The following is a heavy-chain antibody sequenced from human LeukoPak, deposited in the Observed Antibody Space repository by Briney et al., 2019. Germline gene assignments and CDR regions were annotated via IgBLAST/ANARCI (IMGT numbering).Heavy chain of an antibody. CDR1: GYTFTSYG. Sequence: ASVKVSCKASGYTFTSYGISWVRQAPGQGLEWMGWISAYNGNTNYAKKLQGRVTMTTDTSTSTAYMELRSLRSDDTAVYYCPRTASLYYYDSSGYYLSNFDYWGQGTLVTVSS. J-gene: IGHJ4*02. D-gene: IGHD3-22*01. CDR3: PRTASLYYYDSSGYYLSNFDY. V-gene: IGHV1-18*01. CDR2: ISAYNGNT.